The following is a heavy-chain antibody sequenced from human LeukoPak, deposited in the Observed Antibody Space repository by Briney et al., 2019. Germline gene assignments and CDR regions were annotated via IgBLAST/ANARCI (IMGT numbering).Heavy chain of an antibody. CDR2: ISSSSSTI. Sequence: GGSLRLSCAASGFTFSSYWMSWVRQAPGKGLEWVSYISSSSSTIYYADSVKGRFTISRDNAKNSLYLQMNSLRAEDTAVYYCARAPIDSNSWYQAFDLWGQGTMVTVSS. V-gene: IGHV3-48*04. CDR1: GFTFSSYW. J-gene: IGHJ3*01. CDR3: ARAPIDSNSWYQAFDL. D-gene: IGHD6-13*01.